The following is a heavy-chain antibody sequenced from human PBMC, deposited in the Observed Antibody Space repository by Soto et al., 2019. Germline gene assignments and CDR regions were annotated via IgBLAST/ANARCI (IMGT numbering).Heavy chain of an antibody. CDR1: GFTFNDYW. CDR3: ARDRVSGSGSSDY. J-gene: IGHJ4*02. D-gene: IGHD3-10*01. Sequence: EVQLVESGGNLVQPGGSLRLSCAASGFTFNDYWMHWVRQAPGKGLMWVSRINSDGSTTNYADSVKGRFTISRDNAKNTLYLQMNSLRAEDTAVYYCARDRVSGSGSSDYWGQGTLVTVSS. V-gene: IGHV3-74*01. CDR2: INSDGSTT.